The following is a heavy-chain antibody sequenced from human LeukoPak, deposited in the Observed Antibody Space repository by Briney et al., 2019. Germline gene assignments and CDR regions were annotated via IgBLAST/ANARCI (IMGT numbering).Heavy chain of an antibody. CDR1: GYTFTNYG. V-gene: IGHV1-18*01. CDR3: ARDLTGYCSSTSCYHAGDAFDI. J-gene: IGHJ3*02. CDR2: ISADNGDT. Sequence: ASVKVSCGASGYTFTNYGISWVRQAPGQGLEWMGWISADNGDTNSAQTFQGRVTMTTDTSTNTAYMELRNLRSDDTAVYYCARDLTGYCSSTSCYHAGDAFDIWGQGTMVTVSS. D-gene: IGHD2-2*01.